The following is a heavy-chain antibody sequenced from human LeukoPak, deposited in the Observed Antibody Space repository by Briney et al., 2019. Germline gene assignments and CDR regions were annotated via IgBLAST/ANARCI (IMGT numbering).Heavy chain of an antibody. CDR2: FSYSGSA. Sequence: GSLRLSCAASGFTFRSYWMSWVRQAPGKGLEWIGFFSYSGSANYNPSLKSRVTISVDTSKNQFSLSLTSVTAADTAVYYCARCGIAAAGRFDPWGQGTLVTVSS. D-gene: IGHD6-13*01. J-gene: IGHJ5*02. V-gene: IGHV4-59*08. CDR3: ARCGIAAAGRFDP. CDR1: GFTFRSYW.